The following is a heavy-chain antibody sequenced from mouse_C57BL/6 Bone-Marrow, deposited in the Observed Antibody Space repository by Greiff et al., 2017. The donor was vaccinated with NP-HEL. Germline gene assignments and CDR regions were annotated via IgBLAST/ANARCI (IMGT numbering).Heavy chain of an antibody. CDR2: IHPNSGST. V-gene: IGHV1-64*01. D-gene: IGHD1-1*01. Sequence: QVQLQQPGAELVKPGASVKLSCKASGYTFTSYWMHWVKQRPGQGLEWIGMIHPNSGSTNYNEKFKSKATLTVDKSSSTAYMQLISLTSEDSAVYYCAIITTVVATNGDYWGQGTTLTVSS. CDR1: GYTFTSYW. CDR3: AIITTVVATNGDY. J-gene: IGHJ2*01.